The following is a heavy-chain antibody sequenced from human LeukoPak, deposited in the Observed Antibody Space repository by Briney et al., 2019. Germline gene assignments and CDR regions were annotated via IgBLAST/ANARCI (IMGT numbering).Heavy chain of an antibody. CDR1: GYTFTGYY. CDR3: ARGRLITHKSYYYMDV. V-gene: IGHV1-2*02. Sequence: ASVKVSCKASGYTFTGYYMHWVRQAPGQGLEWMGWINPNSGGTNYAQKFQGRVTMTRDTSISTAYMELSRLRSDDTAVYYCARGRLITHKSYYYMDVWGKGTTVTVSS. D-gene: IGHD3-22*01. CDR2: INPNSGGT. J-gene: IGHJ6*03.